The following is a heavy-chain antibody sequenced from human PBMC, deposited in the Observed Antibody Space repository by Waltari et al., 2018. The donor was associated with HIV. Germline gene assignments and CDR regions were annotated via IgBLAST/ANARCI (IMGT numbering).Heavy chain of an antibody. CDR3: ARVTTVTGDSYFYYGMDV. Sequence: QVQLIQSGAEVRDLAASVKVSCKASGYTFTGYHLHWFRQAPGQGLEWMGRINPNTGGTNYAQKFQARVTMTRDISIGTAYMELTSLRPNDTAVYYCARVTTVTGDSYFYYGMDVWGQGTTVVVSS. J-gene: IGHJ6*02. D-gene: IGHD4-17*01. CDR1: GYTFTGYH. V-gene: IGHV1-2*06. CDR2: INPNTGGT.